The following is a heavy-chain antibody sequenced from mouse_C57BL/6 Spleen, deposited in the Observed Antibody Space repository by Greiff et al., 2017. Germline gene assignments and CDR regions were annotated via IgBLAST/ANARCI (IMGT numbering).Heavy chain of an antibody. Sequence: QVQLQQPGTELVKPGASVKLSCKASGYTFTSYWLHWVKQRPGQGLEWIGNINPSNGGTNYNEKFKSKATLTVDKSSSTAYMQLSILTSEDTAVYYCARVVGHWYVDFWGTGTTVTVSS. CDR1: GYTFTSYW. CDR3: ARVVGHWYVDF. V-gene: IGHV1-53*01. CDR2: INPSNGGT. D-gene: IGHD1-1*02. J-gene: IGHJ1*03.